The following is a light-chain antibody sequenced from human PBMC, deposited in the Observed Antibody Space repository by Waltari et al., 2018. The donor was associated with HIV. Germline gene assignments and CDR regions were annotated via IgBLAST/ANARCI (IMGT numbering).Light chain of an antibody. CDR3: NSYTTSSTLHVV. CDR1: SRDVGGYKY. Sequence: QSPLTQPASVSGSPGQSIPISCTGPSRDVGGYKYVPWYQHHPGKAPKLMIYDVSNRPSGVSNRFSGSKSGNTASLTISGLQAEDEADYYCNSYTTSSTLHVVFGGGTKLTVL. J-gene: IGLJ2*01. V-gene: IGLV2-14*03. CDR2: DVS.